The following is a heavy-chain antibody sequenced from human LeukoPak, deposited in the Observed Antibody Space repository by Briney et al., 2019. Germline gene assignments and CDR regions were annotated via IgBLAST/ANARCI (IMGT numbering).Heavy chain of an antibody. V-gene: IGHV1-18*01. D-gene: IGHD4-17*01. CDR3: ARFGSTVTRLFDY. Sequence: ASVKVSCKASGYTFADYGVTWVRQAPGQGLEWMGWISSYNGNTNSVQKFQGRVTMTTDTSTSTAYMELRSLRSDDTAVYYCARFGSTVTRLFDYWGQGTLVTVSS. CDR2: ISSYNGNT. J-gene: IGHJ4*02. CDR1: GYTFADYG.